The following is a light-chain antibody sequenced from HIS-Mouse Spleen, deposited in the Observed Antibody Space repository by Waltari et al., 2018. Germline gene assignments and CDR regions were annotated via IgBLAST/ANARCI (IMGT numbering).Light chain of an antibody. CDR3: SSYTSSSTLYV. J-gene: IGLJ1*01. V-gene: IGLV2-14*03. CDR1: SSDVGGYTY. CDR2: DVS. Sequence: QSALTQPASVSGSPGQSITIPCTGTSSDVGGYTYASWYQQHPGKAPKLMIYDVSNRPSGVSNRFSGSKSGNTASLTISGLQAEDEADYYCSSYTSSSTLYVFGTGTKVTVL.